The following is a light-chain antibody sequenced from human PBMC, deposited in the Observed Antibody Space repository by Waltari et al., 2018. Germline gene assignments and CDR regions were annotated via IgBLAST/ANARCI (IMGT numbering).Light chain of an antibody. CDR3: QQRSNWPLT. CDR2: DAS. J-gene: IGKJ4*01. V-gene: IGKV3-11*01. CDR1: QSVGSY. Sequence: EIVLTQSPATLSLSPGDRATLSCRASQSVGSYLGWYQQKPGQAPRLLIYDASNRATGIPARFSGGGSGTDFTLTISSLEPEDFAVYYCQQRSNWPLTFGGGTKVEIK.